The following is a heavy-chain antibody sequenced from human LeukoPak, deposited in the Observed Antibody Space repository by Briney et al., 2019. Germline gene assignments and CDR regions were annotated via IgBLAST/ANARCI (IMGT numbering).Heavy chain of an antibody. D-gene: IGHD3-3*01. CDR2: ISAYNGNT. CDR3: AREPYDFWSGYYFLYGMDV. V-gene: IGHV1-18*01. CDR1: DYSFTSYG. J-gene: IGHJ6*02. Sequence: GASVKVSCKASDYSFTSYGISWVRQAPGQGLEWMGWISAYNGNTNYAQKLQGRVTMTTDTSTSTAYMELRSLRSDDTAVYYCAREPYDFWSGYYFLYGMDVWGQGTTVTVSS.